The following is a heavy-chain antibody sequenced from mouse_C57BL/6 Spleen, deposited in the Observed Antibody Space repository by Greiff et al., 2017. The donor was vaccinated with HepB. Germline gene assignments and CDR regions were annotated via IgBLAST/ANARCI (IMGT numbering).Heavy chain of an antibody. CDR1: GYSFTGYY. J-gene: IGHJ4*01. V-gene: IGHV1-42*01. D-gene: IGHD3-2*02. CDR3: ARWSGYAMDY. CDR2: INPSTGGT. Sequence: VHVKQSGPELVKPGASVKISCKASGYSFTGYYMNWVKQSPEKSLEWIGEINPSTGGTTYNQKFKAKATLTVDKSSSTAYMQLKSLTSEDSAVYYCARWSGYAMDYWGQGTSVTVSS.